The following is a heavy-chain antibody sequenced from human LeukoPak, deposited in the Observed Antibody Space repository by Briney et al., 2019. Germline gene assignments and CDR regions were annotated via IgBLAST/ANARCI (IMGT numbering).Heavy chain of an antibody. D-gene: IGHD7-27*01. V-gene: IGHV1-69*05. Sequence: SVKVSCKASGGSFSTSGFSWVRQAPGQGLEWMGGVFPIYGTPSYAQKFQGRVTITTDESTSTAYMELSSLRSEDTAVYYCARDHWGIVENGYDYFYYDMDVWGQGTTVTVSS. J-gene: IGHJ6*02. CDR3: ARDHWGIVENGYDYFYYDMDV. CDR1: GGSFSTSG. CDR2: VFPIYGTP.